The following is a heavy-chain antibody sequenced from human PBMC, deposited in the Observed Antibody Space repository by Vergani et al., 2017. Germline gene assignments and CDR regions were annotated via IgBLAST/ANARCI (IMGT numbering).Heavy chain of an antibody. V-gene: IGHV3-21*01. D-gene: IGHD5-12*01. CDR2: ISSSSSYI. Sequence: EVQLVESGGGLVKPGGSLRLSCAASGFTFSSYSMNWVRQAPGKGLEWVSSISSSSSYIYYADSVKGLFTISKDNAKNSLYLQMNSLRAEDTAVYYCARDPDIAHPVDYWGQGTLVTVSS. CDR3: ARDPDIAHPVDY. J-gene: IGHJ4*02. CDR1: GFTFSSYS.